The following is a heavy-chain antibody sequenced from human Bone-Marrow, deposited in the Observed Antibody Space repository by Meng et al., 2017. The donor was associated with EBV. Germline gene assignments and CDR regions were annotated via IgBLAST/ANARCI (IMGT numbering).Heavy chain of an antibody. V-gene: IGHV4-39*01. Sequence: QRRGSGPGPGKPSETLSLTCTVSGDSISSFYYWGWIRQPPGRGLEWIGSVHCTGSTYYSPSLKSRVTVSVDTSKNQFSLRLTSVTAADTAVYYCARPFPSWQSPRLDPFGAWGQGTLVTVPS. CDR3: ARPFPSWQSPRLDPFGA. CDR2: VHCTGST. CDR1: GDSISSFYY. D-gene: IGHD6-19*01. J-gene: IGHJ5*02.